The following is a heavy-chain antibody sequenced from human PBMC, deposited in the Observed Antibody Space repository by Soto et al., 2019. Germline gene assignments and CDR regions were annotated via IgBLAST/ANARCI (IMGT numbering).Heavy chain of an antibody. CDR1: GFTFSDSA. V-gene: IGHV3-73*02. Sequence: EVQLVESGGGLVQPGGSLKLSCVVSGFTFSDSAMHWVRLASGKGLEWVGRIRSKTNTYETTYAASVKGRFAFSRDDSTNTAYLHMNSLKAEDTAVYYCACGTYSFDYWGQGTLVTVSS. CDR3: ACGTYSFDY. J-gene: IGHJ4*02. D-gene: IGHD1-26*01. CDR2: IRSKTNTYET.